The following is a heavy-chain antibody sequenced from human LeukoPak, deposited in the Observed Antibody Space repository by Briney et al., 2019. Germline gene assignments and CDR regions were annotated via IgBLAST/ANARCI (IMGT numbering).Heavy chain of an antibody. CDR2: IRSDGSIT. Sequence: GGSLRLSCAASGFTFSGYWMHWVRQAPGKGLAWVSVIRSDGSITTYADSVKGRFTISRDTAKDTLYLQMNSLRAEDTAVYYCARDGRSGNFDKWGQGTLVSVSS. V-gene: IGHV3-74*01. CDR3: ARDGRSGNFDK. D-gene: IGHD1-26*01. J-gene: IGHJ4*02. CDR1: GFTFSGYW.